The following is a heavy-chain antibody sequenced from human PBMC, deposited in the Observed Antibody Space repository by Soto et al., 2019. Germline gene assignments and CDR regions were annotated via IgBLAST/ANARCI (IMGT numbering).Heavy chain of an antibody. CDR3: AKVGLFDGNKPITFEF. CDR1: GFSFSSYW. D-gene: IGHD3-10*01. CDR2: INQDATRQ. Sequence: GGSLRLSCAASGFSFSSYWMSWGRQAPGRGLEWVANINQDATRQSYVDSVEGRFSISRDNAKNSLYLQMNSLRVEDTAVYYCAKVGLFDGNKPITFEFWGQGTLVTV. J-gene: IGHJ4*02. V-gene: IGHV3-7*03.